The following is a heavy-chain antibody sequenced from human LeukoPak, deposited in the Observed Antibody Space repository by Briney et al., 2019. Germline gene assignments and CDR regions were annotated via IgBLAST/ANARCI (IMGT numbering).Heavy chain of an antibody. D-gene: IGHD3-3*01. CDR2: IRSKANSYAT. V-gene: IGHV3-73*01. CDR3: TSNYDFWSGYYSFDY. J-gene: IGHJ4*02. Sequence: GGSLRLSCAASGFTFSGSAMHWVRQASGKGREWFGRIRSKANSYATAYAASVKGRFTISRDDSKNTAYLQMNSLKTEDTAVYYCTSNYDFWSGYYSFDYWGQGTLVTVSS. CDR1: GFTFSGSA.